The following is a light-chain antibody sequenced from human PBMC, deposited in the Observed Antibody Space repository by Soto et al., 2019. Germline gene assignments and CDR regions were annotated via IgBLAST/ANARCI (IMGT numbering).Light chain of an antibody. J-gene: IGKJ1*01. CDR2: GAS. CDR1: QSVTSTS. V-gene: IGKV3-20*01. CDR3: QQYATPPET. Sequence: IVLTQSPGTLSLSPGERDTLSCRASQSVTSTSLAWYQQKPGQAPRLLNYGASSRATDIPDRFSGSGSGTDFTLIISRLEHEDFAEYYCQQYATPPETFGQGTKVDIK.